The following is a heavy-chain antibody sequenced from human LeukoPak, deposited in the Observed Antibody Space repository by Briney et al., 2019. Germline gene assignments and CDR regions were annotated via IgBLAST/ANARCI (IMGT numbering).Heavy chain of an antibody. V-gene: IGHV5-10-1*01. CDR1: GYSFTNYW. J-gene: IGHJ4*02. Sequence: GESLKISCKASGYSFTNYWISWVRQMPGKGLEWMGRIDPSDSYSVYSPSFQGHVTTSADKSISSVYLQWSSLKASDTAIYYCARHVFGGTYFFDYWGQGTVVTVSS. CDR3: ARHVFGGTYFFDY. D-gene: IGHD3-3*01. CDR2: IDPSDSYS.